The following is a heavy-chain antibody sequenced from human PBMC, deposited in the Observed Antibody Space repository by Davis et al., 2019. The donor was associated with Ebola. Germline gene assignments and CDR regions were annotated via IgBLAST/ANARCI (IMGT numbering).Heavy chain of an antibody. J-gene: IGHJ5*02. CDR2: ISSDGSNR. V-gene: IGHV3-30*17. CDR1: EFTFRDYS. Sequence: GESLKISCVASEFTFRDYSMNWVRQAPGKGLEWVAIISSDGSNRFYADSVKGRFTVSRDNSKNTVYLQMNSLRPEDTATYYCATDADYGEYGWFDPWGQGTLVIVSS. D-gene: IGHD4-17*01. CDR3: ATDADYGEYGWFDP.